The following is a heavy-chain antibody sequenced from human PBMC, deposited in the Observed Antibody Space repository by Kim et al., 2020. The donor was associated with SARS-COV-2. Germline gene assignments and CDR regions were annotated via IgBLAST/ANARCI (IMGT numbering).Heavy chain of an antibody. V-gene: IGHV3-73*01. CDR2: IRSKPNSYAT. D-gene: IGHD1-1*01. CDR3: TRVPRTTLGFWDAFDI. Sequence: GGSLRLSCAASGFTFSGSAMHWVRQASGKGLEWVGRIRSKPNSYATAYAAPVKGRFTISRDDSKNTAYLQMNNLKTEDTAVYYCTRVPRTTLGFWDAFDIWGQGKMVSGSS. CDR1: GFTFSGSA. J-gene: IGHJ3*02.